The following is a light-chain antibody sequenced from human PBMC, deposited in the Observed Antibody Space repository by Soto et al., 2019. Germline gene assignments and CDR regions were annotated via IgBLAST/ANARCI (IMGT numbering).Light chain of an antibody. CDR2: GST. CDR3: QSYDSSLYVV. V-gene: IGLV1-40*01. CDR1: SSNIGAGYD. J-gene: IGLJ2*01. Sequence: QSVLTQPPSVSGAPGQRVTISCTGSSSNIGAGYDVHWYQQLPGAAPKLLIYGSTNRPSGVPDRFSGSKSGTSASLAITGLQAEDEADYYCQSYDSSLYVVFGGVTQLTVL.